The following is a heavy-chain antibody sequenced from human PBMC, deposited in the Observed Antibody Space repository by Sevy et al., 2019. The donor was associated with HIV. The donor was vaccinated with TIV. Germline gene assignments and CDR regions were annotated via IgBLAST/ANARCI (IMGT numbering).Heavy chain of an antibody. V-gene: IGHV3-21*01. CDR2: ISSSSYI. CDR3: ARGKPRYNWNDAFDI. D-gene: IGHD1-20*01. J-gene: IGHJ3*02. CDR1: GFTFSSYS. Sequence: GGSLRLSCAASGFTFSSYSMNWVRQAPGKGLEWVSSISSSSYIYYADSVKGRFTISRDNAKNSLYLQMNSLRAEDTAVYYCARGKPRYNWNDAFDIWGQGTMVTVSS.